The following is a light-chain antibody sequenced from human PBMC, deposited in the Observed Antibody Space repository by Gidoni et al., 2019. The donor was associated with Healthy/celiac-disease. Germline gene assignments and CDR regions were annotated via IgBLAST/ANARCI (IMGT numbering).Light chain of an antibody. CDR1: QGISNY. J-gene: IGKJ4*01. Sequence: DIQMTQSPSSLSASVGDRVTITCRARQGISNYLAWYQQKPGKVPKLLIYAASTLQSGVPSRFSGSGSGTDFTLTISSLQPEDVATYYCQKYNSASALTFGGGTKVEIK. CDR3: QKYNSASALT. CDR2: AAS. V-gene: IGKV1-27*01.